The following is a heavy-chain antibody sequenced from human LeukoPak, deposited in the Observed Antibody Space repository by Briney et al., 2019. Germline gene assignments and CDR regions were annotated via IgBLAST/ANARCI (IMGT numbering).Heavy chain of an antibody. CDR3: ARGNGSRRMYYYYYMDV. J-gene: IGHJ6*03. CDR1: GFTFGSYW. CDR2: INQEGSEK. D-gene: IGHD3-10*01. V-gene: IGHV3-7*01. Sequence: PGGSLRLSCAASGFTFGSYWMSWVRQTPGKGLEWVANINQEGSEKWSVDSVKGRFTISRDNAKNTLYLQMNSLRAEDTAVYYCARGNGSRRMYYYYYMDVWGKGTTVTVSS.